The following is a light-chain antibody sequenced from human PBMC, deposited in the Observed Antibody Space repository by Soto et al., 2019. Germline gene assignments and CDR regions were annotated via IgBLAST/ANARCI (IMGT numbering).Light chain of an antibody. Sequence: DIGLTQSPAALSLSPGERATRACRASQSVSNYLAWYQHKPGQAPRLLMSYASNRAAGIPARFSGSGSGTDFTLTISSLEPEDFAVYYCQHRGNWPLISFGQGTRLDIK. V-gene: IGKV3-11*01. CDR3: QHRGNWPLIS. CDR2: YAS. CDR1: QSVSNY. J-gene: IGKJ5*01.